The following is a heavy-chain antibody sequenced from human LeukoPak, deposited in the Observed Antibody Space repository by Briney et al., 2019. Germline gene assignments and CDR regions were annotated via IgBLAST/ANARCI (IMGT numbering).Heavy chain of an antibody. Sequence: GGSLKLSCAASGFTFSGSAMHWVRQASGKGLEWVGRIRSKANSYATAYAASVKGRFTISRDDSKNTAYLQMNSLKTEDTAVYYCTRLFGVDYWGQGTLVTVSS. V-gene: IGHV3-73*01. CDR1: GFTFSGSA. CDR3: TRLFGVDY. CDR2: IRSKANSYAT. D-gene: IGHD3-10*02. J-gene: IGHJ4*02.